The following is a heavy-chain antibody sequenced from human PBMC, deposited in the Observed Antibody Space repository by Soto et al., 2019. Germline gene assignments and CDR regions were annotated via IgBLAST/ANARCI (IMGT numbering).Heavy chain of an antibody. CDR1: GGSISSSNW. CDR2: IYHSGST. V-gene: IGHV4-4*02. D-gene: IGHD3-22*01. CDR3: ARSPDSSGYYPRWYYYGMDV. Sequence: QVQLRESGPGLVKTSGTLSLTCAVSGGSISSSNWWSWVRQPPGKGLEWIGEIYHSGSTNYNPSLKSRVTISVDKSKNQFSLKLSSVTAADTAVYYCARSPDSSGYYPRWYYYGMDVWGQGTTVTVSS. J-gene: IGHJ6*02.